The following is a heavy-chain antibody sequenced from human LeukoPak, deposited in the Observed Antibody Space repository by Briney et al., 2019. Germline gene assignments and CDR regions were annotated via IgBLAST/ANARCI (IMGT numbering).Heavy chain of an antibody. CDR2: ISTTSSTI. D-gene: IGHD2-2*01. CDR1: GFTFNSYS. J-gene: IGHJ4*02. CDR3: ARDSPSSTSWGY. V-gene: IGHV3-48*04. Sequence: GGSLRLSCAASGFTFNSYSMNWVRQAPGKGLEWVSYISTTSSTIYYADSVRGRFTISRDNAKNSLYLQMNSLRAEDTAVYYCARDSPSSTSWGYWGQGTLVTVSS.